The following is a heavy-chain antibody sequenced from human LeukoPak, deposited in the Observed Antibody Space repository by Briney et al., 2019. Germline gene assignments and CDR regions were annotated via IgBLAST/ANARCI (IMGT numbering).Heavy chain of an antibody. V-gene: IGHV4-39*01. J-gene: IGHJ5*02. CDR2: IYYRGST. D-gene: IGHD2-21*02. CDR3: ARGLLFSWFDP. CDR1: GGSISSSSYY. Sequence: SETLSLTCTVSGGSISSSSYYWGWIRQPPAKGLEWIGSIYYRGSTYYNPSLKSRVTISVDTSKNQFSLKLSSVTAADTAVYYCARGLLFSWFDPWGQGTLVTVSS.